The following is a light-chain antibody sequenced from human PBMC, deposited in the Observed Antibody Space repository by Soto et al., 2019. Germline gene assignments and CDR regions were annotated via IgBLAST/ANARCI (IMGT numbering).Light chain of an antibody. Sequence: SALTQPASVSGSPGQSITISCTGTSSDVGGYNYVSWYQQHPGKAPKVMIYDVSNRPSGVSNRFSGSKSGNTASLTISGLQAEDEADYYCSSYTSTSTLAFGGGTQLTVL. CDR3: SSYTSTSTLA. J-gene: IGLJ2*01. CDR2: DVS. V-gene: IGLV2-14*03. CDR1: SSDVGGYNY.